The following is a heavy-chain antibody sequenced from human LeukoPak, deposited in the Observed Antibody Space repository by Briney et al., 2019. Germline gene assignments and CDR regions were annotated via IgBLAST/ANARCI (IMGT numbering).Heavy chain of an antibody. Sequence: ASVKVSCKASGGTFSSYAISWVRQAPGQGLEWMGGIIPIFGTANYAQKFQGRVTMTRNTSISTAYMELSSLRSEDTAVYYCARGHDYSNQFDYWGQGTLVTVSS. J-gene: IGHJ4*02. D-gene: IGHD4-11*01. V-gene: IGHV1-69*05. CDR3: ARGHDYSNQFDY. CDR1: GGTFSSYA. CDR2: IIPIFGTA.